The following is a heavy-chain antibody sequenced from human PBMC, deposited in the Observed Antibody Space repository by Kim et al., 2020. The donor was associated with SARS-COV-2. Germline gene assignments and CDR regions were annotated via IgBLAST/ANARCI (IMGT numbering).Heavy chain of an antibody. J-gene: IGHJ3*02. V-gene: IGHV4-34*01. Sequence: SETLSLTCAIYGGSFSDYYWNWIRQPPRKGLERIGEINHSGSTKYNPSLKSRVTLSVDTPKSQFSLNLSSVTAAATAVYFCGSLHQLRALTAAFDIWSQGTMVTVSS. CDR2: INHSGST. D-gene: IGHD1-1*01. CDR3: GSLHQLRALTAAFDI. CDR1: GGSFSDYY.